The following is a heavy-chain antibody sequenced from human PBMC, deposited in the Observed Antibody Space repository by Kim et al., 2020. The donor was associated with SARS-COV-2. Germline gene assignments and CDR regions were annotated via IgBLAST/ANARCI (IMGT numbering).Heavy chain of an antibody. CDR3: ARRTATAGGYWYFDL. V-gene: IGHV3-74*01. CDR1: GFTLSSYW. D-gene: IGHD6-13*01. Sequence: GGSLRLSCAASGFTLSSYWMHWVRQAPGKGLVWVSRSNSDGSSRSYVDSVKGRFSISRDNAKNTLYLQMDSLRADDTAVYYCARRTATAGGYWYFDLWG. CDR2: SNSDGSSR. J-gene: IGHJ2*01.